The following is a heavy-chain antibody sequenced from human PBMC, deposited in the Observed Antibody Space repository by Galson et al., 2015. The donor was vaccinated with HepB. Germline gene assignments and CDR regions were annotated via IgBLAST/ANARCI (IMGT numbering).Heavy chain of an antibody. V-gene: IGHV5-10-1*01. Sequence: QSGAEVKKPGESLRISCKGSGSSFTSYWISWVRQMPGKGLEWMGRIDPSDSYTNYSPSFQGHVTISADKSISTAYLQWSSLKASDTAMYYCARHHLAGIAAAGIDRHPWCPGGLVTVSS. CDR1: GSSFTSYW. CDR3: ARHHLAGIAAAGIDRHP. D-gene: IGHD6-13*01. CDR2: IDPSDSYT. J-gene: IGHJ5*02.